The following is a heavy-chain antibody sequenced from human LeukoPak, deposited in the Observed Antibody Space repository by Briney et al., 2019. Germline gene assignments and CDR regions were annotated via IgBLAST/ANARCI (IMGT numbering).Heavy chain of an antibody. CDR3: ARDRGDYGDYVRGDY. J-gene: IGHJ4*02. Sequence: PSETLSLTCTVSGGSISSSSYYWGWIRQPPGKGLEWIGYTHHSGNTLYNPSLKSRVTTSVDTSKNQFSLSLSSVTAADTAVYYCARDRGDYGDYVRGDYWGQGTLVTVSS. D-gene: IGHD4-17*01. V-gene: IGHV4-61*05. CDR2: THHSGNT. CDR1: GGSISSSSYY.